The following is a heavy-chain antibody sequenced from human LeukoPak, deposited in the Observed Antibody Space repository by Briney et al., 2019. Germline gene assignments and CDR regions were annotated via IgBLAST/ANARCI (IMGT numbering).Heavy chain of an antibody. CDR3: ASNSGSGSFDY. CDR2: IYHSEST. V-gene: IGHV4-4*02. Sequence: SEALSLTCAVSGGSISSTNWWNWVRQPPGKGLEWIGEIYHSESTNYNPFLKSRVTISVDKPKNQFSLKLSSVTAADTAVYYCASNSGSGSFDYWGQGTLVTVSS. CDR1: GGSISSTNW. D-gene: IGHD3-10*01. J-gene: IGHJ4*02.